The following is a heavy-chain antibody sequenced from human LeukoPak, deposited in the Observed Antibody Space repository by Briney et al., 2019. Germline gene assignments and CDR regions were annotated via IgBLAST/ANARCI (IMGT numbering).Heavy chain of an antibody. D-gene: IGHD3-22*01. Sequence: ASVKVSCKVSGYTLTELSMHWVRQAPGKELEWMGGFDPEDGETIYAQKFQGRVTMTEDTSTDTAYMELSSLRSEDTAVYYCATDSSGYNSVGDYWGQGTLVTVSS. CDR3: ATDSSGYNSVGDY. V-gene: IGHV1-24*01. J-gene: IGHJ4*02. CDR2: FDPEDGET. CDR1: GYTLTELS.